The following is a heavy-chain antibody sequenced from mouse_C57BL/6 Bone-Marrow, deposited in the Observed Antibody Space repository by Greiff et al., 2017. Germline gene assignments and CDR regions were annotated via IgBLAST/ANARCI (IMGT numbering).Heavy chain of an antibody. J-gene: IGHJ4*01. V-gene: IGHV2-9-1*01. CDR1: GFSLTSSA. D-gene: IGHD2-5*01. CDR2: IWTGGGT. CDR3: ARKAYYSNYEAMDY. Sequence: QVQLKESGPGLVAPSQSLSITCTVSGFSLTSSAISWVSQPPGKGLEWLGVIWTGGGTNYNYALKSRLSISKDNYKSQVFLKMNSLQTDDTDRYYCARKAYYSNYEAMDYWGQGTSVTVSS.